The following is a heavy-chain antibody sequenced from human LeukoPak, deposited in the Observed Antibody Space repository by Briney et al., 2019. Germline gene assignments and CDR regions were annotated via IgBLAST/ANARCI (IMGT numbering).Heavy chain of an antibody. CDR2: IYTSGST. CDR1: GGSISSGSYY. D-gene: IGHD1-26*01. Sequence: PSQILSLTCTVSGGSISSGSYYWSWIRQPAGKGLEWIGRIYTSGSTNYNPSLKSRVTISVDTSKNQFSLKLSSVTAADTAVYYCAREGRGLIVGARGMYFDYWGQGTLVTVSS. CDR3: AREGRGLIVGARGMYFDY. J-gene: IGHJ4*02. V-gene: IGHV4-61*02.